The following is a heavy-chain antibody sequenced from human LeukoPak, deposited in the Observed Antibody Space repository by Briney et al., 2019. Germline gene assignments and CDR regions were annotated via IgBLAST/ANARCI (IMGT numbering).Heavy chain of an antibody. CDR3: AKGIGVGALAQFDY. CDR2: ISDSGGNT. CDR1: EFTFSNYA. Sequence: PGGSLRLSCAASEFTFSNYAMTWVRQGPGKGLEWVSAISDSGGNTYYADSVKGRFTISRDNSKNTLYLQMNSLRAEDTAVYYCAKGIGVGALAQFDYWGQGTLVTVSS. V-gene: IGHV3-23*01. J-gene: IGHJ4*02. D-gene: IGHD1-26*01.